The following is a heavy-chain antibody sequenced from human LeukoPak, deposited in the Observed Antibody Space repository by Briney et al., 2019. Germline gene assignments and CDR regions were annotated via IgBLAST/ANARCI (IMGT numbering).Heavy chain of an antibody. CDR3: ARGRVSSSWYSAFDY. CDR2: IYTSGST. D-gene: IGHD6-13*01. J-gene: IGHJ4*02. Sequence: SETLSLTCTVSGGSISSYYWSWIRQPAGKGLEWIGRIYTSGSTNYNPSFKSRVTMSVDTSKNQFSLKLSSVTAADTAVYYCARGRVSSSWYSAFDYWGQGTLVTVSS. V-gene: IGHV4-4*07. CDR1: GGSISSYY.